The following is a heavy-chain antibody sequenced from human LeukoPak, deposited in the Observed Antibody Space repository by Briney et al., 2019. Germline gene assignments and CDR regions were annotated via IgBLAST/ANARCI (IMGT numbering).Heavy chain of an antibody. CDR1: GFTFSSYW. J-gene: IGHJ3*02. V-gene: IGHV3-7*01. CDR2: IKQDGSEK. CDR3: ARDRGALWYDTSGFAFDI. D-gene: IGHD3-22*01. Sequence: GGSLRLSCAASGFTFSSYWMSWVRQTPEKGLEWVANIKQDGSEKYYVDSVKGRFTNSRDNAKNSMFLQMNSLRAEDTAVYYCARDRGALWYDTSGFAFDIWGQGTMVTVSS.